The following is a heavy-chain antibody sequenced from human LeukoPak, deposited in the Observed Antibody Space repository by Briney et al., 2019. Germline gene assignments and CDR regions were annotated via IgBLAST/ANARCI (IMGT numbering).Heavy chain of an antibody. Sequence: SVKVSCKASGYTFTSYGISWVRQAPGQGLEWMGWISAYNGNTNYAQKLQGRVTMTTDTSTSTAYMELRGLRSDDTAVYYCARDHGDTTYGMDVWGQGTTVTVSS. CDR2: ISAYNGNT. CDR3: ARDHGDTTYGMDV. CDR1: GYTFTSYG. V-gene: IGHV1-18*01. D-gene: IGHD5-18*01. J-gene: IGHJ6*02.